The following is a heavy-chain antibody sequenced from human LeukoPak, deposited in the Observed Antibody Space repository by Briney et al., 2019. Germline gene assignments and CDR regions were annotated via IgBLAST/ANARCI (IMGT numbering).Heavy chain of an antibody. V-gene: IGHV4-59*01. Sequence: SETLSLTCTFSGGSFSRYYSNWIRQPPGKGLEWIAYIYYTGRTNYNPSLKGRVTLSLDTSKNHFSLNLTSVTAADTAVYYCARATIFGVVWWFDPWGQGTLVTVSS. J-gene: IGHJ5*02. CDR2: IYYTGRT. CDR3: ARATIFGVVWWFDP. D-gene: IGHD3-3*01. CDR1: GGSFSRYY.